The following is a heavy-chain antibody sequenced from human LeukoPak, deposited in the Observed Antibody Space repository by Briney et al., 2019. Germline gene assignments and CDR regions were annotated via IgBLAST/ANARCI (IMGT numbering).Heavy chain of an antibody. CDR2: MNPNSGNT. D-gene: IGHD3-10*01. J-gene: IGHJ5*02. CDR3: ARRLVVRGVRGWFDP. CDR1: GYTFTSYD. V-gene: IGHV1-8*01. Sequence: ASVKVSCKASGYTFTSYDINWVRQATGQGLEWMGRMNPNSGNTGYAQKFQGRVTMTRNTSISTAYMELSSLRSEDTAVYYCARRLVVRGVRGWFDPWGQGTLVTVSS.